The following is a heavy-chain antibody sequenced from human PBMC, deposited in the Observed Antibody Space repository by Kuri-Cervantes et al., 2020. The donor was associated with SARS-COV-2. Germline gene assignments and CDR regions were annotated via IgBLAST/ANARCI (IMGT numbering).Heavy chain of an antibody. CDR2: INHSGST. CDR3: ARVGARGLDF. Sequence: ESLKISCAVYGGSFSGYYWSWIRQPPGKGLEWIGEINHSGSTNYNPSLKSRVTMSVDTSKSQFSLNLTSVTAADTAVYYCARVGARGLDFWGQGTLVTVSS. CDR1: GGSFSGYY. V-gene: IGHV4-34*01. J-gene: IGHJ4*02. D-gene: IGHD1-26*01.